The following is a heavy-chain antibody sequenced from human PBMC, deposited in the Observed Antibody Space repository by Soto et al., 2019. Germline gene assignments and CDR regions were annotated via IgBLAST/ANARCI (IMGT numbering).Heavy chain of an antibody. CDR2: ISSSSTI. CDR1: GFTFSSYS. D-gene: IGHD5-12*01. J-gene: IGHJ4*02. Sequence: EVQLVESGGGLVQPGGSLRLSCAASGFTFSSYSMNWVRQAPGKGLEWVSYISSSSTIYYADSVKGRFTISRDNAKNSLYLQMNSLRDEDTAVYYCARDRGYSGYDFPTDYWGQGTLVTVSS. CDR3: ARDRGYSGYDFPTDY. V-gene: IGHV3-48*02.